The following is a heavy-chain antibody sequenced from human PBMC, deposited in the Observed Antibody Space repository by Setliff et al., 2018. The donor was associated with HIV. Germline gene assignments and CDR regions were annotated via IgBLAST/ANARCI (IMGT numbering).Heavy chain of an antibody. CDR2: IETSGGNI. CDR1: GDSSSSYY. Sequence: PSETLSLTCTVSGDSSSSYYCNWIRQPAGKGLEWIGRIETSGGNIDSNPSFKSRVTMSVDTSKNQFSLKLSSVTAADTAVYYCARNFWNGPPDYYYYGLDVWGQGTTVTVSS. J-gene: IGHJ6*02. CDR3: ARNFWNGPPDYYYYGLDV. V-gene: IGHV4-4*07. D-gene: IGHD3-3*01.